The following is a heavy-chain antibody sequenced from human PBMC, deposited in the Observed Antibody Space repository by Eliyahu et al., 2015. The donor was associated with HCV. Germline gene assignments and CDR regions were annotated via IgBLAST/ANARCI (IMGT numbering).Heavy chain of an antibody. CDR2: NHFSGST. J-gene: IGHJ5*02. V-gene: IGHV4-59*01. Sequence: QVQLQESGPGXVKPSETLSLTCTVSGGXXSTYSWSWIRQPPGKGLEWIGXNHFSGSTTYNPSLKSRVXMSVDTSKNXFSLKLSSVTAADTAVYYCASGGGGIAVAGTGGWFDPWGQGTLVTVSS. CDR3: ASGGGGIAVAGTGGWFDP. D-gene: IGHD6-19*01. CDR1: GGXXSTYS.